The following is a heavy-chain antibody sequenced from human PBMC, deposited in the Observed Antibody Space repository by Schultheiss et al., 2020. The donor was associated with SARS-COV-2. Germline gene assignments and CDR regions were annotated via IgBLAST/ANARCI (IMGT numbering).Heavy chain of an antibody. D-gene: IGHD4-17*01. J-gene: IGHJ6*02. Sequence: GESLKLSCAASGFTFSSYSMNWVRQAPGKGLEWVSYISSSSSTIYYADSVKGRFTISRDNAKNSLYLQMNSLRDEDTAVYYCARDASPYGDWDYYYYYYGMDVWGQGTTVTVSS. CDR1: GFTFSSYS. CDR3: ARDASPYGDWDYYYYYYGMDV. CDR2: ISSSSSTI. V-gene: IGHV3-48*02.